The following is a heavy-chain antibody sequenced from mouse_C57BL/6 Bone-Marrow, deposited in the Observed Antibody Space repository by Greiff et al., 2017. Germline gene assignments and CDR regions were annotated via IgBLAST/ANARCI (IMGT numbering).Heavy chain of an antibody. CDR1: GFTFSDYG. J-gene: IGHJ4*01. CDR2: ISSGSSTI. V-gene: IGHV5-17*01. CDR3: ARRIYDYDDYAMDY. Sequence: EVQVVESGGGLVKPGGSLKLSCAASGFTFSDYGMHWVRQAPEKGLEWVAYISSGSSTIYYADTVKGRFTISRDNAKNTLFLQMTSLRSEDTAMYYCARRIYDYDDYAMDYWGQGTSVTVSS. D-gene: IGHD2-4*01.